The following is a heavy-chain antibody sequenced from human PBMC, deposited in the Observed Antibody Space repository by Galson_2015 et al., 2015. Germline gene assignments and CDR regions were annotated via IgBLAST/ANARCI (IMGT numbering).Heavy chain of an antibody. CDR3: ARGAYSGAYGMDV. V-gene: IGHV3-48*02. CDR1: EFTFSSDN. CDR2: ISNGGSNI. Sequence: SLRLSCAASEFTFSSDNMNWVRQAPGKGLEWVSYISNGGSNIYYAGSVKGRFTISRDNAKNSLYLQMNSLRDEDTAVYYCARGAYSGAYGMDVWGQGTTVTVSS. J-gene: IGHJ6*02. D-gene: IGHD5-12*01.